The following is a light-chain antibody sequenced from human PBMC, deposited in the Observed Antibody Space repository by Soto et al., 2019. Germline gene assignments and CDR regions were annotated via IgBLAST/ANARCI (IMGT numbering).Light chain of an antibody. CDR3: QQYGTSPEWT. CDR2: GAS. V-gene: IGKV3-20*01. J-gene: IGKJ1*01. Sequence: EIVLTQSPGTLSLSLGERATLSCRASRSVSSSYLAWCQQKPGQAPRLLIYGASSRATGIPARFSGSGSGTDFTLTISRLEPEDFAVYYCQQYGTSPEWTFGQGTKVDIK. CDR1: RSVSSSY.